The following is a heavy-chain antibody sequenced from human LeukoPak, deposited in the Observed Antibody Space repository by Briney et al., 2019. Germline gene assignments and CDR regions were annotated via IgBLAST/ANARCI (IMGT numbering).Heavy chain of an antibody. D-gene: IGHD3-22*01. V-gene: IGHV3-23*01. J-gene: IGHJ4*02. CDR1: GSTFSRFA. Sequence: GGSLRLSCSASGSTFSRFAMTWVRHLPGKGLEWVSTISGNGLQTFYADSVKGRFSVSRDNSVNIVYLQMDSLRADDSALYSCAKDANYLDSSGYFIPFDYWGPGTLVTVAS. CDR2: ISGNGLQT. CDR3: AKDANYLDSSGYFIPFDY.